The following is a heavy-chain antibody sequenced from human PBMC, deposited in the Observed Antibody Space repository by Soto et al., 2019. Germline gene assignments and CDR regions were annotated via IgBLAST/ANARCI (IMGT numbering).Heavy chain of an antibody. Sequence: VGSLRLSFTASGFNFSNRAMSWVRQAPGKGLEWVSVISGSGGTTYYADSVKGRFTISRDNSKNTLYLQMNSLRAEDTAIYYCAKDLGIIPFLYYFRXWGLVALFTVSX. J-gene: IGHJ4*02. CDR2: ISGSGGTT. CDR3: AKDLGIIPFLYYFRX. D-gene: IGHD3-16*01. V-gene: IGHV3-23*01. CDR1: GFNFSNRA.